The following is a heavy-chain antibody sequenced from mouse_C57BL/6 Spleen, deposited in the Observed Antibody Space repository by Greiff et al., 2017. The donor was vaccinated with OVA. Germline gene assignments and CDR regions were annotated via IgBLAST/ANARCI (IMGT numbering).Heavy chain of an antibody. V-gene: IGHV5-17*01. D-gene: IGHD2-5*01. CDR3: AGSNYYAIDY. Sequence: EVQLVESGGGLVKPGGSLKLSCAASGFTFSDYGMHWVRQAPEKGLEWVAYISSGSSTIYSADTVKGRFTISRDNAKNTLFLQMTSLRSEDTAMYYCAGSNYYAIDYWGQGTSVTVSS. J-gene: IGHJ4*01. CDR1: GFTFSDYG. CDR2: ISSGSSTI.